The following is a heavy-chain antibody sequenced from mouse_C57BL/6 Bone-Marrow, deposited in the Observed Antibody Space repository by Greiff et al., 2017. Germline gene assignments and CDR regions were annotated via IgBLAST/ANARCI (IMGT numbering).Heavy chain of an antibody. CDR1: GYTFTSYW. Sequence: QVQLQQPGAELVKPGASVKLSCKASGYTFTSYWMQWVKQRPGQGLEWIGEIDPSDSYTNYNQTFKGKATLTVDTSSSTAYMQLSSLTSEDSAVYYGARRTALDDWGKGTTLTVSS. V-gene: IGHV1-50*01. D-gene: IGHD3-3*01. J-gene: IGHJ2*01. CDR2: IDPSDSYT. CDR3: ARRTALDD.